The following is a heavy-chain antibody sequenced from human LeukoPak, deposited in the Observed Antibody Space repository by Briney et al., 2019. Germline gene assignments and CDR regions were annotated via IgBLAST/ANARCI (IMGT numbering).Heavy chain of an antibody. CDR3: ARSRDNVLDY. D-gene: IGHD1-1*01. CDR1: GFIFSRYW. V-gene: IGHV3-74*01. Sequence: GGSLRLSCAASGFIFSRYWMYWVRQVPGKGLVWVSRISSDGNDASYADSVEGRFAISRDSARNTLYLQMNSLRAEDTAVYYCARSRDNVLDYWGQGTLVTVSS. J-gene: IGHJ4*02. CDR2: ISSDGNDA.